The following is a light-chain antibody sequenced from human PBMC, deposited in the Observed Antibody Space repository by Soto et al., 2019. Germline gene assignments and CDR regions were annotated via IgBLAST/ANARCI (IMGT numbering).Light chain of an antibody. Sequence: ETVLTQSPATLSISPGERVTLSCRAGQNIAIYLAWYQQKSGQSPRLLIYDTFNRAPGIPDRFSGSGSGTDFTLTISSLEPEDFAVYYCQQRATWPWTFGQGTTVEIK. J-gene: IGKJ1*01. CDR2: DTF. CDR1: QNIAIY. CDR3: QQRATWPWT. V-gene: IGKV3-11*01.